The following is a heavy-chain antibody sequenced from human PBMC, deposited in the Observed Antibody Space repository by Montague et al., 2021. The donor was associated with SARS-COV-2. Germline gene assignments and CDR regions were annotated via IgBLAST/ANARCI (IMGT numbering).Heavy chain of an antibody. D-gene: IGHD6-19*01. V-gene: IGHV4-59*01. Sequence: SETLSLTCTVSGGSISSNYWSWIWQPPGRGLELIGYIYNSGSTNYNSSLKGRIPMTVDTSKNQYSLTVSPVIVADTAGYYCGGERQYNWFDAWGQGKLVTVSS. CDR3: GGERQYNWFDA. J-gene: IGHJ5*02. CDR1: GGSISSNY. CDR2: IYNSGST.